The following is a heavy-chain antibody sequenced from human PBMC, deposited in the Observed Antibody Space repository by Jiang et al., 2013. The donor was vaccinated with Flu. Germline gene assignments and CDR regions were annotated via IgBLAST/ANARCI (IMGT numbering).Heavy chain of an antibody. J-gene: IGHJ5*02. CDR3: ARDQGYYYDSSGYYLGYNWFDP. Sequence: GSGLVKPSQTLSLTCTVSGGSISSGGYYWSWIRQHPGKGLEWIGYIYYSGSTYYNPSLKSRVTISVDTSKNQFSLKLSSVTAADTAVYYCARDQGYYYDSSGYYLGYNWFDPWGQGTLVTVSS. CDR2: IYYSGST. D-gene: IGHD3-22*01. V-gene: IGHV4-31*03. CDR1: GGSISSGGYY.